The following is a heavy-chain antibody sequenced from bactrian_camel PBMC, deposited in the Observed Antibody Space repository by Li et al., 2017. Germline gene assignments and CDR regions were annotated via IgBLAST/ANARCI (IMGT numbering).Heavy chain of an antibody. CDR1: GLTYSRYC. J-gene: IGHJ4*01. CDR2: IFSGGSET. CDR3: AANPNYWNNCFLPSNYPY. D-gene: IGHD3*01. Sequence: VQLVESGGGSVQAGGSLRLSCAASGLTYSRYCMGWFRQAPGKGREWVSTIFSGGSETSYADSVKGRFTISKDNAKNTLNLQMDSLKPEDTAKYYCAANPNYWNNCFLPSNYPYWGQGTQVTVS. V-gene: IGHV3S6*01.